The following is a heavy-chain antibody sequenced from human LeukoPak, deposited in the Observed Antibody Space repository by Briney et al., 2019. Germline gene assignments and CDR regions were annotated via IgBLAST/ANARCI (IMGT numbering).Heavy chain of an antibody. CDR3: AMGAYYYYYYMDV. V-gene: IGHV4-34*01. D-gene: IGHD3-16*01. J-gene: IGHJ6*03. CDR1: GGSFSGYY. CDR2: INHSGST. Sequence: SSETLSLTCAVYGGSFSGYYWSWIRQPPGKGLEWIGEINHSGSTNYNPSLKSRVTISVDTSKNQFSLKLSSVTAADTAVYYCAMGAYYYYYYMDVWGKGTTVTISS.